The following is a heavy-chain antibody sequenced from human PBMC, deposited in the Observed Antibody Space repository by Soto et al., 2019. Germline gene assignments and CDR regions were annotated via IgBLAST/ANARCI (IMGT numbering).Heavy chain of an antibody. CDR3: ARDPSGSGPDFDY. J-gene: IGHJ4*02. Sequence: SLRLSCAASGFTFSSYHMNWVRQAPGKGLEWVSSITSSGVYYRDSVKGRFTISGDNAKNSLYLQMNSLRVEDTAVYYCARDPSGSGPDFDYWGQGILVTVSS. CDR1: GFTFSSYH. CDR2: ITSSGV. V-gene: IGHV3-21*01. D-gene: IGHD3-10*01.